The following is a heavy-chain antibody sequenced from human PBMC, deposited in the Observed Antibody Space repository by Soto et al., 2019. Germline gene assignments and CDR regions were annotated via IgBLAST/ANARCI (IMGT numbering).Heavy chain of an antibody. Sequence: GSLRLSCTASVFTFCDYWMSWVREAPGKGLEWVANIKEDGSVKEYVDSVKGRFTSSRDNAKNSVYLHMISLRAEDAAVYYCASVGNYYDSAAYYFWGQGILVTVSS. J-gene: IGHJ4*02. CDR3: ASVGNYYDSAAYYF. CDR2: IKEDGSVK. CDR1: VFTFCDYW. D-gene: IGHD3-22*01. V-gene: IGHV3-7*03.